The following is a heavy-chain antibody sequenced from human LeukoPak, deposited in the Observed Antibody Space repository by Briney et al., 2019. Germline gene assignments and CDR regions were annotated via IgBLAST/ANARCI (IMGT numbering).Heavy chain of an antibody. CDR3: ARASDSSGRYSGGHI. D-gene: IGHD6-13*01. CDR1: GGSISNNF. J-gene: IGHJ3*02. CDR2: VHSDATT. V-gene: IGHV4-59*01. Sequence: SETLSLTCTVSGGSISNNFWSWVRQAPGKGLEWIGYVHSDATTKYNPSLKSRVTISIDTPKNPFSLKVNSVTAADTAVYYCARASDSSGRYSGGHIWGQGTMVTVS.